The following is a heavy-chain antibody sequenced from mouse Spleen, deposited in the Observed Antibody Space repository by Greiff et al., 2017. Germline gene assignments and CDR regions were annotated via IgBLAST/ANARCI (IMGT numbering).Heavy chain of an antibody. CDR3: ARGNYEGNWYFDV. J-gene: IGHJ1*01. CDR2: ISSGSSTI. D-gene: IGHD2-1*01. V-gene: IGHV5-17*01. Sequence: EVQLVESGGGLVKPGGSLKLSCAASGFTFSDYGMHWVRQAPEKGLEWVAYISSGSSTIYYADTVKGRFTISRDNAKNTLFLQMTGLRSEDTAMYYCARGNYEGNWYFDVWGAGTTVTVSS. CDR1: GFTFSDYG.